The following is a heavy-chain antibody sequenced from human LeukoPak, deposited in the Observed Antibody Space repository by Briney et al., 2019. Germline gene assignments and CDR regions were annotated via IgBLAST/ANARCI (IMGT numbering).Heavy chain of an antibody. CDR1: GFTFSSYW. CDR3: AREPYGDYFDY. D-gene: IGHD4-17*01. Sequence: PGGSLRLSCAASGFTFSSYWMSWVRQAPGKGLEWVANIKQEGSEKYYVDSVKGRFTISRDNAKNSQYLQMNSLRAEDTAVYYCAREPYGDYFDYWGQGTLVTVSS. CDR2: IKQEGSEK. V-gene: IGHV3-7*03. J-gene: IGHJ4*02.